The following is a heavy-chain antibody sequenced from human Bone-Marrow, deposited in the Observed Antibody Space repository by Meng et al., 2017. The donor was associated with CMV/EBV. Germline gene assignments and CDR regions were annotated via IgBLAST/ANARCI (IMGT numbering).Heavy chain of an antibody. V-gene: IGHV3-53*01. CDR2: IYSGTRT. D-gene: IGHD2-21*01. J-gene: IGHJ3*02. Sequence: GESLKISCAASGFTVSSKYLAWVRQAPGKGLEWVSIIYSGTRTFYADSVRGRFTISRDNSNNNLYLQMNSLRAEDTAVYYCARDRGYCGGDCYFYAVDIWGQGAMVTVSS. CDR1: GFTVSSKY. CDR3: ARDRGYCGGDCYFYAVDI.